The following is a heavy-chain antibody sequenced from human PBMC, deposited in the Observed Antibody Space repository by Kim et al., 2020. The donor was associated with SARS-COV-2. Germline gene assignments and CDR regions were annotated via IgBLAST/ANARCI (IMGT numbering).Heavy chain of an antibody. Sequence: SVKVSCKASGCTFSSYAISWVRQAPGQGLEWMGRIIPIFGIANYAQKFQGRVTITADKSTSTAYMELSSLRSEDTAVYYCARDWCSSTSCYGTYYYYYM. D-gene: IGHD2-2*01. CDR1: GCTFSSYA. V-gene: IGHV1-69*04. CDR2: IIPIFGIA. CDR3: ARDWCSSTSCYGTYYYYYM. J-gene: IGHJ6*03.